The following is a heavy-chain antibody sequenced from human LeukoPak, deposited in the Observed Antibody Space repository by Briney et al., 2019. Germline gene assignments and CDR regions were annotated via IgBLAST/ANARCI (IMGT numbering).Heavy chain of an antibody. Sequence: PGGSLGLSCAASGFTFSSYAMSWVRQAPGKGLEWVSAISGSGGSTYYADSVKGRFTISRDNSKNTLYLQMNSLRAEDTAVYYCAPDVVIAIPTFDYWGQGTLVTVSS. CDR1: GFTFSSYA. CDR3: APDVVIAIPTFDY. CDR2: ISGSGGST. V-gene: IGHV3-23*01. D-gene: IGHD2-21*01. J-gene: IGHJ4*02.